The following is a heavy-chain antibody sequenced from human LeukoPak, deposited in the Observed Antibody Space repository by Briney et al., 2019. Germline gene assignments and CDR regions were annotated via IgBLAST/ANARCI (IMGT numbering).Heavy chain of an antibody. CDR1: GFTFSSYA. D-gene: IGHD6-19*01. V-gene: IGHV3-23*01. J-gene: IGHJ4*02. CDR2: ISGSGGST. CDR3: AKDRSVGIAVAGNFDY. Sequence: GGSLRFSCAASGFTFSSYAMSWVRQAPGKGLEWVSAISGSGGSTYYADSVKGRFTIFRDNSKNTLYLQMNSLRAEDTAVYYCAKDRSVGIAVAGNFDYWGQGTLVTVSS.